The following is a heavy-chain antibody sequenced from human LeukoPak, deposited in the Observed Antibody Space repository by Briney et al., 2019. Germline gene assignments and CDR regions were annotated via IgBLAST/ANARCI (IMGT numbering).Heavy chain of an antibody. CDR3: ASSGWDNWFDP. J-gene: IGHJ5*02. CDR1: GGSFSGYY. CDR2: INHSGST. Sequence: SETLSLTCAVYGGSFSGYYWSRIRQPPGKGLEWIGEINHSGSTNYNPSLKSRVTISVDTSKNQFSLKLSSVTAADTAVYYCASSGWDNWFDPWGQGTLVTVSS. D-gene: IGHD6-19*01. V-gene: IGHV4-34*01.